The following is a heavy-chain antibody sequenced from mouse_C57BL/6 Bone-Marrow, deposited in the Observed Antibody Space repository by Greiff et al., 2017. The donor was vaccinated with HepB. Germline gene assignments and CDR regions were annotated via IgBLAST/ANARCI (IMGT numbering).Heavy chain of an antibody. V-gene: IGHV3-6*01. CDR3: ARGGCPWFAY. Sequence: VQLKESGPGLVKPSQSLSLTCSVTGYSIPSGYYWNWIRQFPGNKLEWMGYISYDGSNNYNPSLKNRISITRDTSKNQFFLKLNSVTTEDTATYYCARGGCPWFAYWGQGTLVTVSA. CDR2: ISYDGSN. CDR1: GYSIPSGYY. J-gene: IGHJ3*01.